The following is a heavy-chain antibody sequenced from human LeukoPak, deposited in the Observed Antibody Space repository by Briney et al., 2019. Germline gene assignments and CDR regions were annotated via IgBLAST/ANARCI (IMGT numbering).Heavy chain of an antibody. CDR1: GGTFSSYA. Sequence: SVKVSCKASGGTFSSYAISWVRQAPGQGLEWMGRIIPILGIANYAQKFQGRVTITADKSTSTAYMELSSLRSEDTAVYYCARRGRAPTDAFDIWGQGTMVTVSS. D-gene: IGHD1-1*01. CDR3: ARRGRAPTDAFDI. V-gene: IGHV1-69*04. CDR2: IIPILGIA. J-gene: IGHJ3*02.